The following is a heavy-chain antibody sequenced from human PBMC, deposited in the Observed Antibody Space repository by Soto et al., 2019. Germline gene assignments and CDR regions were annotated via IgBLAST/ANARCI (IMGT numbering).Heavy chain of an antibody. CDR1: GGSISSSSYY. Sequence: SETLSLTCTVSGGSISSSSYYWGWIRQPPGKGLEWIGSIYYSGSTYYNPSLKSRVTISVDTSKNQFSLRLSSVTAADTAVYYCARHLTRYYFDYWGQGTLVTVSS. D-gene: IGHD3-9*01. V-gene: IGHV4-39*01. J-gene: IGHJ4*02. CDR2: IYYSGST. CDR3: ARHLTRYYFDY.